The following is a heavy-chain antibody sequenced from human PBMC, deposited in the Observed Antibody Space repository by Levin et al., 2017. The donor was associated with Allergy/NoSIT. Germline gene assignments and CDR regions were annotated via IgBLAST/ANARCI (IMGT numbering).Heavy chain of an antibody. V-gene: IGHV5-51*01. J-gene: IGHJ4*02. D-gene: IGHD3-22*01. Sequence: PGGSLRLSCKGSGYTFSTWWIGWVRQTPGKGLEWMGTIYPDDSDTRYSPPFQGQGTISADKSINTAYLQWTSLKASDSGIYYCARRTSGYYLGADFDYWGQGTLVTVPS. CDR2: IYPDDSDT. CDR3: ARRTSGYYLGADFDY. CDR1: GYTFSTWW.